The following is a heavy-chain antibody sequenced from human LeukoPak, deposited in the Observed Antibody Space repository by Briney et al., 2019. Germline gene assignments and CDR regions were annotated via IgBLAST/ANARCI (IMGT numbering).Heavy chain of an antibody. Sequence: GASVKVSCKASGYTFTDYHLHWVRQEPGQGVEWVGWIKGYNGDTNYAQKFQGRVTMTTDTSTSTAYMELRSLRSDDTAVYYCAREGGIVGALDYWGQGTLVTVSS. D-gene: IGHD1-26*01. CDR3: AREGGIVGALDY. CDR1: GYTFTDYH. J-gene: IGHJ4*02. V-gene: IGHV1-18*04. CDR2: IKGYNGDT.